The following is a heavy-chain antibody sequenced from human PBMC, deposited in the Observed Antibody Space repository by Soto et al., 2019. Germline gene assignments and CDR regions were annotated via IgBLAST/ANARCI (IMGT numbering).Heavy chain of an antibody. D-gene: IGHD3-3*01. Sequence: QVQLVESGGGVVQPGRSLRLSCAASGFTFSSYGMHWVRQAPGKGLEWVAVIWYDGSNKYYADSVKGRFTISRDNYKNTLYLQMNSLRAEDTAVYYCARVDDFWSGSTLQYYYYGMDVWGQGTTVTVSS. J-gene: IGHJ6*02. CDR1: GFTFSSYG. CDR2: IWYDGSNK. CDR3: ARVDDFWSGSTLQYYYYGMDV. V-gene: IGHV3-33*01.